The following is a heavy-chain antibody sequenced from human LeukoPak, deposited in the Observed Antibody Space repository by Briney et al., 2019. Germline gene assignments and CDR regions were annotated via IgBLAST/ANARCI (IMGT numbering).Heavy chain of an antibody. J-gene: IGHJ4*02. CDR3: AKGLRYSDN. D-gene: IGHD3-9*01. CDR2: ISYDGSNN. Sequence: SGGSLRLSCASSGFTFSSYGMHWVRQAPGKGLEWVAVISYDGSNNYYADSVKGRFTISRDNSKNTLYPQMNSLRADDTAVYYCAKGLRYSDNWGQGALVTVSS. V-gene: IGHV3-30*18. CDR1: GFTFSSYG.